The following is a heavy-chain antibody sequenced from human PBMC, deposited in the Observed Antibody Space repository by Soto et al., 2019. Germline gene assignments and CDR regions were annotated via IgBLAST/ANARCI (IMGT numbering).Heavy chain of an antibody. D-gene: IGHD3-10*01. CDR1: GGSISSSDCY. CDR2: IYCSGST. CDR3: ARVVGFGDYYYHMDL. Sequence: SQTLSLTCTVSGGSISSSDCYWGSIRRPPGKGLEWVGYIYCSGSTDYNPSLGSRVTISIDTSKNQFSMKLTAVTAADTAVYYCARVVGFGDYYYHMDLWGQGTTVTV. V-gene: IGHV4-61*05. J-gene: IGHJ6*02.